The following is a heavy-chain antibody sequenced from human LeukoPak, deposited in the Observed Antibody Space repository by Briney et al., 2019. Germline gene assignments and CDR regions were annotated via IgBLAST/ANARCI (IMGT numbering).Heavy chain of an antibody. CDR1: GFTFSTYA. V-gene: IGHV3-30-3*01. CDR2: ISYDGSNR. CDR3: ARRTVTTIADY. Sequence: PGRSLRLSCAASGFTFSTYAMNWVRQTPGEGLEWVAIISYDGSNRYYADSVKGRFTVSRDNSKNTLYLQMNGLRAEDTAVYYCARRTVTTIADYWGQGTLVTVSS. J-gene: IGHJ4*02. D-gene: IGHD4-17*01.